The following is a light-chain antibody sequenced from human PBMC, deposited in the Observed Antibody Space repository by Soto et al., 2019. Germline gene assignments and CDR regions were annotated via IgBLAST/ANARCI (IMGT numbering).Light chain of an antibody. Sequence: QSALAQPASVSGSPGQSITISCTGASSEVGDYNYVSWYQQHPGEAPKLLIHEVTNRPSGVSNRFSGSKSGDVASLTISGLQAEDEAYYYCSTYTKADTLVFGGVTKLTVL. CDR3: STYTKADTLV. V-gene: IGLV2-14*01. CDR2: EVT. J-gene: IGLJ1*01. CDR1: SSEVGDYNY.